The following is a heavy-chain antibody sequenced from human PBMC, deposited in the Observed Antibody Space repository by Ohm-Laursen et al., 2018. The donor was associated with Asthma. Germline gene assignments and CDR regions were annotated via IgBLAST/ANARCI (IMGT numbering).Heavy chain of an antibody. Sequence: SLRLSCSASGFTFSSYRMSWVRQAPGKGLEWVANIKQDASEKYYLDSVRGRFTTSRDNARNSVYLQMNSLRAEDTALYYCARIGPEWELPGREYSLHHWGEGTLVTVSS. D-gene: IGHD1-26*01. CDR3: ARIGPEWELPGREYSLHH. V-gene: IGHV3-7*01. CDR2: IKQDASEK. CDR1: GFTFSSYR. J-gene: IGHJ1*01.